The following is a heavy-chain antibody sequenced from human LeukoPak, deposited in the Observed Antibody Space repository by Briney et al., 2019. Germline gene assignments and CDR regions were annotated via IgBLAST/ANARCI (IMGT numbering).Heavy chain of an antibody. CDR1: GYTFTGYY. D-gene: IGHD3-9*01. V-gene: IGHV1-2*02. CDR3: ARGSHDILTDEDYYYMDV. J-gene: IGHJ6*03. CDR2: INPNSGGT. Sequence: ASVKVSCKASGYTFTGYYMHWVRQAPGQGLEWMGWINPNSGGTNYAQKFQGRVTMTRDTSISTAYMELSRLRSDDTAVYYCARGSHDILTDEDYYYMDVWGKGTTVTISS.